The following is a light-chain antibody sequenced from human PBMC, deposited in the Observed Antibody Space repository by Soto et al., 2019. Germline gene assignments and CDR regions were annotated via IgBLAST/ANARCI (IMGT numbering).Light chain of an antibody. CDR3: QQYNNWPPWT. V-gene: IGKV3-15*01. J-gene: IGKJ1*01. CDR2: GAS. Sequence: EIVMTQSPATLSVSPGERATLSCRASQIVSSNLAWYQQKPGQAPRLIIYGASTRATGIPARFSGSGSGTEFTLTISSLKSEDFAVYYCQQYNNWPPWTFGQGNKVEIK. CDR1: QIVSSN.